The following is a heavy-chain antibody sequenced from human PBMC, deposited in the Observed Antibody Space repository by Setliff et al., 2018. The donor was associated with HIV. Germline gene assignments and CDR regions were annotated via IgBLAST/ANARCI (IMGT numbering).Heavy chain of an antibody. J-gene: IGHJ2*01. D-gene: IGHD2-2*01. V-gene: IGHV1-8*01. CDR3: ERRPCDRASCSFADTGSSWRCL. Sequence: WVRQAAGQGLEWMGWMNPNTGDTGYAPKVQGRVSMTRDTSISTAYMALSSLRSEDTAVYYCERRPCDRASCSFADTGSSWRCLW. CDR2: MNPNTGDT.